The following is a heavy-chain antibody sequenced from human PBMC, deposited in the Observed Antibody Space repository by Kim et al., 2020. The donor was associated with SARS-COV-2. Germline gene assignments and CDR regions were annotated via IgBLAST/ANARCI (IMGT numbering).Heavy chain of an antibody. Sequence: GRFTISRDNSKNTLYLQMNSLRAEDTAVYYCARDLERITMVRGVITPIGYWGQGTLVTVSS. CDR3: ARDLERITMVRGVITPIGY. J-gene: IGHJ4*02. D-gene: IGHD3-10*01. V-gene: IGHV3-30*07.